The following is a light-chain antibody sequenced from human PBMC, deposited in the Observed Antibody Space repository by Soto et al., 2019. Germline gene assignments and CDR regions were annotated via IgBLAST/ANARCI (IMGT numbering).Light chain of an antibody. Sequence: QSALTQPASVSGSPGQSIAIACTGTSSDVGSYNLVSWYQQHPGKAPKLMIYGDTKRPSGVSDRFSGSKSGNTASLTISGLQAEDESDYYCCSYATSSTYVFGTGTKVTVL. CDR3: CSYATSSTYV. V-gene: IGLV2-23*01. CDR2: GDT. J-gene: IGLJ1*01. CDR1: SSDVGSYNL.